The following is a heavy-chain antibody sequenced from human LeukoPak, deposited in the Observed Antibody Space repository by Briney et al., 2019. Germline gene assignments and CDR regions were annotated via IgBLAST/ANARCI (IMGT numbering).Heavy chain of an antibody. Sequence: SVKVSCKASGGTFSSYAISWVRQAPGQGLEWMGGIIPIFGTANYAQKFQGRVTITADKSTSTAYMELSSLRSEDTAVYYCAREPSITGTTNGDIWGQGTLVTVSS. CDR1: GGTFSSYA. D-gene: IGHD1-20*01. CDR3: AREPSITGTTNGDI. J-gene: IGHJ4*02. V-gene: IGHV1-69*06. CDR2: IIPIFGTA.